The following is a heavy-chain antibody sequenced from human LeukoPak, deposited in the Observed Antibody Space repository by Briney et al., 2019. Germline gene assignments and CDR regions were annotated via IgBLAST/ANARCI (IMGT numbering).Heavy chain of an antibody. CDR3: ATSELVVPAATDYYYYMDV. Sequence: GASVKASCKASGGTFSSYAISWVRQAPGQGLEWMGGIIPIFGTANYAQKFQGRVTITTDESTSTAYMELSSLRSEDTAVYYCATSELVVPAATDYYYYMDVWGKGTTVTVSS. D-gene: IGHD2-2*01. J-gene: IGHJ6*03. CDR2: IIPIFGTA. V-gene: IGHV1-69*05. CDR1: GGTFSSYA.